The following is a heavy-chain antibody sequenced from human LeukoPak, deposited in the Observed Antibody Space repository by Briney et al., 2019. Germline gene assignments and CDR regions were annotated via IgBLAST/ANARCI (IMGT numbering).Heavy chain of an antibody. CDR3: ARDSYSSSWYGRNNPPGY. V-gene: IGHV1-8*01. CDR1: GYTFTSYD. D-gene: IGHD6-13*01. CDR2: MNPNSGNT. Sequence: ASVKVSCKASGYTFTSYDINWVRQATGQGLEWMGWMNPNSGNTGYAQKFQGRVTMTRNTSISTAYMELSSLRSEDTAVYYCARDSYSSSWYGRNNPPGYWGQGTLVTVSS. J-gene: IGHJ4*02.